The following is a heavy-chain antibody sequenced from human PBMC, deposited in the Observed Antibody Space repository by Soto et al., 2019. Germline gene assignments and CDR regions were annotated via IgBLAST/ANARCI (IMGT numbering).Heavy chain of an antibody. CDR2: ISYDGGNK. Sequence: GGSLRLSCAASGFTFSSYAMHWVRQAPGKGLEWVAVISYDGGNKYYADSVKGRFTISRDNAKNTLYLQMNSLRDEDTAVYYCARGGSSSDNGMDVWGQGTTVTVSS. CDR1: GFTFSSYA. CDR3: ARGGSSSDNGMDV. V-gene: IGHV3-30-3*01. D-gene: IGHD3-16*01. J-gene: IGHJ6*02.